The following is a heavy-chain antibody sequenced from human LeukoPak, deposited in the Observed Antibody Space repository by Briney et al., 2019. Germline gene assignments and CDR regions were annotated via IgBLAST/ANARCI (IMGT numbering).Heavy chain of an antibody. CDR3: ARDLAGYSSSRGDY. J-gene: IGHJ4*02. D-gene: IGHD6-13*01. CDR1: GYTFTGYY. V-gene: IGHV1-2*02. CDR2: INPNSGGT. Sequence: GASVKVSCKASGYTFTGYYMHWVRQAPGQGLEWMGWINPNSGGTNYAQKFQGRVTMTRDTSISTAYMELSRLRSDDTAVYYCARDLAGYSSSRGDYWGQGTLVTVSS.